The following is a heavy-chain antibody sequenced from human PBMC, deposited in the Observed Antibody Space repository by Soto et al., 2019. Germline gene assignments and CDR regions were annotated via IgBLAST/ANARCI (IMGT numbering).Heavy chain of an antibody. CDR1: GFTFSSYA. D-gene: IGHD3-22*01. CDR3: ARGPYYYDSSGYYYEGYFDY. CDR2: ISYDGSNK. J-gene: IGHJ4*02. Sequence: HPGGSLRLSCAASGFTFSSYAMHWVRQAPGKGLEWVAVISYDGSNKYYADSVKGRFTISRDNSKNTLYLQMNSLRAEDTAVYYCARGPYYYDSSGYYYEGYFDYWGQGTLVTVSS. V-gene: IGHV3-30-3*01.